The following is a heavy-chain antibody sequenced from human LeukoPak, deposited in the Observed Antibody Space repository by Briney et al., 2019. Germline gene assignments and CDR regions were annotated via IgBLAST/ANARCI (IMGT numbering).Heavy chain of an antibody. CDR3: ARDQHFGVVIMGHNWFDP. CDR1: GFTFSSYW. Sequence: GVLRLSCAASGFTFSSYWMHWVRQAPGKGLVWVSRINSDGSSTSYADSVKGRFTISRDNAKNTLCLQMNSLRAEDTAVYYCARDQHFGVVIMGHNWFDPWGQGTLVTVSS. D-gene: IGHD3-3*01. CDR2: INSDGSST. J-gene: IGHJ5*02. V-gene: IGHV3-74*01.